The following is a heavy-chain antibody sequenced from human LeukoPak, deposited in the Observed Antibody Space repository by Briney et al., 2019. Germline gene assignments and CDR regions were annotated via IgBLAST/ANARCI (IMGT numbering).Heavy chain of an antibody. Sequence: HPGGSLRLSCAASGFTFSSYSMNWVRQAPGKGLEWVSYISSRSSTIYYADSVKGRFTISRDNAKNSLYLQMNSLRAEDTAVYYCARDPLDIWGQGTMVTVSS. V-gene: IGHV3-48*01. CDR2: ISSRSSTI. J-gene: IGHJ3*02. CDR1: GFTFSSYS. CDR3: ARDPLDI.